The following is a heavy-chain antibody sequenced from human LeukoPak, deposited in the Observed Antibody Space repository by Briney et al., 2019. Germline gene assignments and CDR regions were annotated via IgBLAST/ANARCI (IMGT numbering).Heavy chain of an antibody. Sequence: GSLKLSCAASGFSVRGPYMSWVRPAPGKGLQWVSILFTDGTTYYADSVRGRFAISRDSYRNTLYLHMTGLRADDTALYFCVRDRPYYDKGDMDVWGQGTMVTVSS. V-gene: IGHV3-53*01. J-gene: IGHJ6*02. D-gene: IGHD3-16*01. CDR1: GFSVRGPY. CDR2: LFTDGTT. CDR3: VRDRPYYDKGDMDV.